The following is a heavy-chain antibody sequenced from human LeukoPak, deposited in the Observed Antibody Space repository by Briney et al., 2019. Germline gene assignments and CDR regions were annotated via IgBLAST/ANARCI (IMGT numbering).Heavy chain of an antibody. CDR3: AKDGSTSGLQRHFHS. V-gene: IGHV3-74*01. Sequence: PGGSLRLSCAASGFTFSSYWMHWVRHAPGKGLVWVSRINSDGSSTSYADSVKGRFTISRDNAKNTLYLQMNSLRAEDTAIYYCAKDGSTSGLQRHFHSWGQGTLVTVS. CDR1: GFTFSSYW. J-gene: IGHJ4*02. CDR2: INSDGSST. D-gene: IGHD3-10*01.